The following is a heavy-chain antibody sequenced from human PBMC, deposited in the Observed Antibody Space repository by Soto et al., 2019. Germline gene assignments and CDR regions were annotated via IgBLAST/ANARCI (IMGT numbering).Heavy chain of an antibody. CDR1: GGSISSYY. J-gene: IGHJ5*02. CDR3: ARVVNWFDP. CDR2: IYYSGST. Sequence: LSLTCTVSGGSISSYYWSWIRQPPGKGLEWIGYIYYSGSTNYNPSLKSRVTISVDTSKNQFSLKLGSVTAADTAVYYCARVVNWFDPWGQGTLVTVSS. V-gene: IGHV4-59*01.